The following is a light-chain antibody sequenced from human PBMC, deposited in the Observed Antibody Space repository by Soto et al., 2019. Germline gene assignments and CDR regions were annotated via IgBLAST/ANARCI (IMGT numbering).Light chain of an antibody. CDR1: QSVSSN. Sequence: EIVLTQSPATLSVSPGERATLSCRASQSVSSNLALYQQKPGQPPRLLIYGASTRATGIPARISGSGSGTEFILTITSLQSEDSAVYYWQEYNTWPWTFGQGTKVDIK. CDR2: GAS. J-gene: IGKJ1*01. CDR3: QEYNTWPWT. V-gene: IGKV3-15*01.